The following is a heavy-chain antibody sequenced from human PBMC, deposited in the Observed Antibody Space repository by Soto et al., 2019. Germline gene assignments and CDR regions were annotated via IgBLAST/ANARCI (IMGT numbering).Heavy chain of an antibody. J-gene: IGHJ4*02. CDR2: ISAYNGNT. Sequence: QVQLVQSGAEVKKPGASVKVSCKASGYTFTSYGISWVRQAPGQGLEWMGWISAYNGNTNYAQKLQGRVTMTTDTSTSTAYMELRSLRSDDTAAYYCARGPEGYYDFWSGYSYYSDYWGQGTLVTVSS. V-gene: IGHV1-18*01. CDR1: GYTFTSYG. CDR3: ARGPEGYYDFWSGYSYYSDY. D-gene: IGHD3-3*01.